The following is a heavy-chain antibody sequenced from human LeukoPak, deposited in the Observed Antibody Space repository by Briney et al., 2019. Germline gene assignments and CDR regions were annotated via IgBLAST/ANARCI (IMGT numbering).Heavy chain of an antibody. D-gene: IGHD2-2*02. Sequence: SETLSLTCTVSGGAISSGGYYWNWIRHHPGKGLEWIGYICYSGSTCYNPSLQSRVTISVDTSKNQFSLKLRSVTAADTAVYYCASAYCTTTYCYIDYWGQGTLVTVSS. J-gene: IGHJ4*02. CDR3: ASAYCTTTYCYIDY. V-gene: IGHV4-31*03. CDR1: GGAISSGGYY. CDR2: ICYSGST.